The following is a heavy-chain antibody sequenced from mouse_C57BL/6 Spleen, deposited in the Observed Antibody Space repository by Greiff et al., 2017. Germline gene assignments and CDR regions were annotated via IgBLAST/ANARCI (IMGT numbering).Heavy chain of an antibody. V-gene: IGHV7-3*01. CDR2: IRNKANGYTT. D-gene: IGHD1-1*01. J-gene: IGHJ2*01. CDR1: GFTFTDYY. Sequence: EVHLVESGGGLVQPGGSLSLSCAASGFTFTDYYMSWVRQPPGKALEWLGFIRNKANGYTTEYSSSVKDRFTISRANSQSILYLQMNAMRGEDSATYCCARYTPLHYSGSSWNYLDNRGEGTTHTASS. CDR3: ARYTPLHYSGSSWNYLDN.